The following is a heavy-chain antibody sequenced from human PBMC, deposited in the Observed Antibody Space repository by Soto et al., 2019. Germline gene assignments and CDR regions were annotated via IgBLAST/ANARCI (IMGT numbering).Heavy chain of an antibody. Sequence: GASVKVSCKASGYTFTGYYMHWVRQAPGQGLEWMGWINPNSGGTNYAQKFQGWVTMTTDTSISTAYMELSRLRSDDTAVYYCARLPTCSNGVCYGSYGMDVWGQGTTVT. D-gene: IGHD2-8*01. V-gene: IGHV1-2*04. CDR2: INPNSGGT. CDR3: ARLPTCSNGVCYGSYGMDV. CDR1: GYTFTGYY. J-gene: IGHJ6*02.